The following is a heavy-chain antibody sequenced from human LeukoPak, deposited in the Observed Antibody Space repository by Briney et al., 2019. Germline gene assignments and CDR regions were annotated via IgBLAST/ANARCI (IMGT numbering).Heavy chain of an antibody. D-gene: IGHD1-26*01. Sequence: APVKVSCKASGGTSSSYAISWVRQAPGQGLEWMGRIIPILGIANYAQKFQGRVTITADKSTSTAYMELSSLRSEDTAVYYCARKYGRYYYYGMDVWGQGTTVTVSS. J-gene: IGHJ6*02. CDR1: GGTSSSYA. CDR3: ARKYGRYYYYGMDV. CDR2: IIPILGIA. V-gene: IGHV1-69*04.